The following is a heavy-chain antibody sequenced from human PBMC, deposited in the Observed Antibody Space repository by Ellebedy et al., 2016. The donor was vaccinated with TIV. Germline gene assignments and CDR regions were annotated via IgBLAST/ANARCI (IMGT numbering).Heavy chain of an antibody. J-gene: IGHJ4*02. D-gene: IGHD2-15*01. Sequence: ASVKVSXXVSGNTLSDLSMHWVRQAPGKGLEWMGGFDPEGGETVYAQKFQGRLTMTEDPSTDTAYMELSRLRSEDSAVYFCAPLRLGGFCDGGNCFLSYHFDYWGQGTLVTVSS. CDR1: GNTLSDLS. CDR3: APLRLGGFCDGGNCFLSYHFDY. CDR2: FDPEGGET. V-gene: IGHV1-24*01.